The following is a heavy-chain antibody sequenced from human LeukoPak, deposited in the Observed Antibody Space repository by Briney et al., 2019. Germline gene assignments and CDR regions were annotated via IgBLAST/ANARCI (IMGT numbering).Heavy chain of an antibody. CDR2: KYHTGSN. D-gene: IGHD2-2*02. Sequence: SETLSLTCTVSGYSISSGFHWGWIRPPPGKGLEWIGSKYHTGSNYYNPSLRSRVTISVDTSKNQFSLKLSSVTAADTAVYYCARDGQPCSGSNCYSVDVWGQGTMVTVSS. V-gene: IGHV4-38-2*02. CDR3: ARDGQPCSGSNCYSVDV. J-gene: IGHJ3*01. CDR1: GYSISSGFH.